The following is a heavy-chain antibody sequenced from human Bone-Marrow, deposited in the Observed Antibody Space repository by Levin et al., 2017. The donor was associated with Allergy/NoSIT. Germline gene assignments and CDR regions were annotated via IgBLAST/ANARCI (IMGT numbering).Heavy chain of an antibody. V-gene: IGHV3-7*01. CDR3: ARDSDYGGRDFGY. Sequence: PGGSLRLSCAASGFILSSYWMRWVRQAPGKGLEWVADIKQDGSEQYYVDSVKGRFIISRDNTKNSLYLQMNSLRAEDTAVYYCARDSDYGGRDFGYWGQGTLVTVSS. CDR1: GFILSSYW. D-gene: IGHD4-23*01. J-gene: IGHJ4*02. CDR2: IKQDGSEQ.